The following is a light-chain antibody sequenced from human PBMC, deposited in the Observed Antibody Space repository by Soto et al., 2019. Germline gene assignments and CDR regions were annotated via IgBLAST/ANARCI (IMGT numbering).Light chain of an antibody. CDR2: DAS. J-gene: IGKJ4*01. CDR3: QLYNHYWGRT. V-gene: IGKV1-5*01. CDR1: QSIRYW. Sequence: DSQMTQSTSTMSACVGDRVTITCRASQSIRYWVAWYQHKPGKAPKLLIYDASTLESGVPSRFSGSGSGAEFTLTIAILASVEFATYYPQLYNHYWGRTVGGGTKLEIK.